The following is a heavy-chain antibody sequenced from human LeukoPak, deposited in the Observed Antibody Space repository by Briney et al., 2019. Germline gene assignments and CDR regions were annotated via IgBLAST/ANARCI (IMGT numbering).Heavy chain of an antibody. CDR3: ARGFRGATQIFFDY. Sequence: SETLSLTCTVSGGSISSYYWSWIRQPPGKGLEYIGYIYYSGSTNYNPSLESRVTISVDTSKNQFSPKLSSVTAADTAVYYCARGFRGATQIFFDYWGQGTLVTVSS. V-gene: IGHV4-59*12. J-gene: IGHJ4*02. CDR2: IYYSGST. CDR1: GGSISSYY. D-gene: IGHD1-26*01.